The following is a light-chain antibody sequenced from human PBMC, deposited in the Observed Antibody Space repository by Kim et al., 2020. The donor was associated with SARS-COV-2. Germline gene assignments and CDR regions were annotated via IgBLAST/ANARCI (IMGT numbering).Light chain of an antibody. V-gene: IGKV1-8*01. CDR1: QGISNY. Sequence: ASTGDRVTISCRASQGISNYVAWYQQKPGKAPKLLIYSASTLQSGVPSRFSGSGAGTEYTLTISYVESEDFATYYCQQYYNYPRTFGQGTKVDIK. CDR2: SAS. J-gene: IGKJ1*01. CDR3: QQYYNYPRT.